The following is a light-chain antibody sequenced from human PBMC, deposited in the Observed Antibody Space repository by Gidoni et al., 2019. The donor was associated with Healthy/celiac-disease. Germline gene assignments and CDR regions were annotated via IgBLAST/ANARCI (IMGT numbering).Light chain of an antibody. J-gene: IGKJ1*01. V-gene: IGKV4-1*01. Sequence: DIVMPQSPDSLAVSLGERATINCKSSQSVLYSSNNKNYLAGYQQKPGQPPKLLIYWASTRESGVPDRFSGSGSGTDFTLTISSLQAEDVAVYYCQQYYSTPSWTFGQGTKVEIK. CDR1: QSVLYSSNNKNY. CDR2: WAS. CDR3: QQYYSTPSWT.